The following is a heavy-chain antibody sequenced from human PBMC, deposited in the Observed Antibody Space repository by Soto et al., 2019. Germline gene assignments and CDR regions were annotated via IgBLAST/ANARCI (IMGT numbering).Heavy chain of an antibody. Sequence: EVLLLESGGGLVQPGASLRLSCEASGLTFRSYAMSWVRQAPGKGLEWVSGISDTGSNPYYADSVKGRFTISRDNSNNTLSLKMKSLRADDTAMYYCAKEGGRVVDAYDTWCQGTLVIVSS. CDR2: ISDTGSNP. J-gene: IGHJ5*02. CDR1: GLTFRSYA. D-gene: IGHD3-3*01. V-gene: IGHV3-23*01. CDR3: AKEGGRVVDAYDT.